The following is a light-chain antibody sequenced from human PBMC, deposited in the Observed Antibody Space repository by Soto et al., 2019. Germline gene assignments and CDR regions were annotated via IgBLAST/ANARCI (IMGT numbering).Light chain of an antibody. V-gene: IGKV3-20*01. CDR1: QSVRSNY. CDR2: GAS. J-gene: IGKJ4*01. CDR3: QQYASSPLT. Sequence: EIVLTQSPGTLSLSSGERATLSCRASQSVRSNYLAWYQQKPGQAPRLLVYGASSRATGITDRFGGSGSGTGFTLTISRLEPEDFAVYYCQQYASSPLTFGGGTKVEIK.